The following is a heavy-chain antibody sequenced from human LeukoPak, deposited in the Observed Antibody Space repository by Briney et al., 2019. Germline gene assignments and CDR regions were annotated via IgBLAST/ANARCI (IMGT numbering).Heavy chain of an antibody. CDR2: ISAYNGNT. D-gene: IGHD6-19*01. CDR3: ARECSVAGTDYSWFDP. CDR1: GYTFTSYG. V-gene: IGHV1-18*01. Sequence: ASVKVSCKASGYTFTSYGISWVRQAPGQGLEWMGWISAYNGNTNYAQKLQGRVTMTTDTSTSTAYMELRSLRSDDTAVYYCARECSVAGTDYSWFDPWVQGTLVTVSS. J-gene: IGHJ5*02.